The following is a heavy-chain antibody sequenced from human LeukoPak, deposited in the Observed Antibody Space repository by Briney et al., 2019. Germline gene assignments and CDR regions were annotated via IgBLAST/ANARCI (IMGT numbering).Heavy chain of an antibody. D-gene: IGHD6-13*01. CDR2: IGSGETL. Sequence: GGSLRLSCVASEFTFSSHEMNWVRQAPGKGLEWVSYIGSGETLYYADAVKSRFTISRDNAKNSLYLQMNSLRVEATAVYYCARDRIGAAVHFDYWGQGTLVTVSS. CDR1: EFTFSSHE. V-gene: IGHV3-48*03. J-gene: IGHJ4*02. CDR3: ARDRIGAAVHFDY.